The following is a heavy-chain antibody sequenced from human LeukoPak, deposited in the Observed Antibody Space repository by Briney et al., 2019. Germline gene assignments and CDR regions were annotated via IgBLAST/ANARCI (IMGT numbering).Heavy chain of an antibody. CDR2: INHSGST. J-gene: IGHJ4*02. V-gene: IGHV4-34*01. CDR1: GGSFSGYY. CDR3: ARGRYYDFWSGYARYFDY. D-gene: IGHD3-3*01. Sequence: SETLSLTCAVYGGSFSGYYWSWIRQPPGKGLEWIGEINHSGSTNYNPSLKSRVTISVDTSKNQFSLKLSSVTAADTAVYYCARGRYYDFWSGYARYFDYWGQGTLVAVSS.